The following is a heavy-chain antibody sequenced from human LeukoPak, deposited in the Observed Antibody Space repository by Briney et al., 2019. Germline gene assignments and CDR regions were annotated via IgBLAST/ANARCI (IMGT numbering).Heavy chain of an antibody. V-gene: IGHV3-7*01. CDR1: GFTFSSYW. CDR3: ARWLVPAQEVVFH. Sequence: PGGSLRLSCAASGFTFSSYWMSWVRQAPGKGLEWVANMNQDGSEKYYVDSVNGRFTISRDNGKNSLYLQLNSLRAVDTAVYYCARWLVPAQEVVFHWGQGTLVTVSP. J-gene: IGHJ4*02. CDR2: MNQDGSEK. D-gene: IGHD6-19*01.